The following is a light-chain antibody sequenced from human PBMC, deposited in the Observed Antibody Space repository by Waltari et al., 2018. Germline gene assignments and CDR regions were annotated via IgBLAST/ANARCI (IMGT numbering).Light chain of an antibody. J-gene: IGKJ5*01. CDR3: QQSYTTLIT. V-gene: IGKV1-39*01. CDR1: QTIGHY. CDR2: AAS. Sequence: DIQMTQSPYSLSTSVGDRVNITCRASQTIGHYLNWYQQKAGAAPKLLISAASTLQPGVPSRFSGSGSGTDFALTISSLQPEDFATYYCQQSYTTLITFGQGTRLEIK.